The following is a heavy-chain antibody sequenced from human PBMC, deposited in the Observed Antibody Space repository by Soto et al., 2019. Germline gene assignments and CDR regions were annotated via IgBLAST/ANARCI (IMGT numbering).Heavy chain of an antibody. CDR2: ISGSGGST. V-gene: IGHV3-23*01. CDR3: AKPGDYIVLMVYAH. D-gene: IGHD2-8*01. CDR1: GFTFSSYA. J-gene: IGHJ4*02. Sequence: GSLRLSCAASGFTFSSYAMSWVRQAPGKRLEWVSAISGSGGSTYYADSVKGRFTISRDNSKNTLYLQMNSLRAEDTAVYYCAKPGDYIVLMVYAHWGQGTLVTVSS.